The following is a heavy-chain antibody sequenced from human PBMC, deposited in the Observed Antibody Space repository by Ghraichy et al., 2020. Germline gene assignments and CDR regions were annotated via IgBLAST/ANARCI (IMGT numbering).Heavy chain of an antibody. CDR3: ARKGSGWHVNVDY. CDR2: IYSTGST. D-gene: IGHD6-19*01. CDR1: GGSISSYY. V-gene: IGHV4-59*08. Sequence: GSLRLSCTVSGGSISSYYWSWIRQPPGKGLEWIGYIYSTGSTNYNPSFESRLTISVDTSKNQFSLKLSSVTAADTAVYYCARKGSGWHVNVDYWGQGTLVTVSS. J-gene: IGHJ4*02.